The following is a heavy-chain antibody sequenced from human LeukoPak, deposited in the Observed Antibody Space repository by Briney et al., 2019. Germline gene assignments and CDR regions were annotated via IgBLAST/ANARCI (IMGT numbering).Heavy chain of an antibody. CDR2: LYYSGGT. V-gene: IGHV4-59*08. Sequence: SETLSLTCSASGGSIRSYYWSWIRQPPGKGLEWIGYLYYSGGTNYNPSLKSRVTISVDTSRNQFSLKLSSVTAADTAVYYCATGSGWYSDSFDIWGQGTMVTVSS. D-gene: IGHD6-19*01. CDR3: ATGSGWYSDSFDI. CDR1: GGSIRSYY. J-gene: IGHJ3*02.